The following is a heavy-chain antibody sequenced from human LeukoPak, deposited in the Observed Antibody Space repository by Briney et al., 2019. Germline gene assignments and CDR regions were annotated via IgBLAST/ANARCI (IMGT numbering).Heavy chain of an antibody. V-gene: IGHV3-43*01. J-gene: IGHJ4*02. CDR2: ISWDGGTR. CDR3: ARASNY. Sequence: GGSLRLSCAASGFTFDDYTMHWVRHAPGKDLEWVSLISWDGGTRYFADSVKGRFTISRDSSKNSLYLQMNSLRAEDTAVYYCARASNYWGQGTLVTVSS. CDR1: GFTFDDYT.